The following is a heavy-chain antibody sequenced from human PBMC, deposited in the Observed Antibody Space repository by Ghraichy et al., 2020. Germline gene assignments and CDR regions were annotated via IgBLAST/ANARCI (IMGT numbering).Heavy chain of an antibody. CDR2: IKTKTDGVTT. Sequence: GGSLRLSCEASGFTFTNAYMSWVRQAPGKGLEWVGRIKTKTDGVTTEYAAPVKDRFTISRDDSKNTLYLQMNGLKTEDTAVYFCATEPTHTTGWYAKPSDYLGQGALVTVAP. CDR3: ATEPTHTTGWYAKPSDY. D-gene: IGHD6-19*01. J-gene: IGHJ4*02. V-gene: IGHV3-15*01. CDR1: GFTFTNAY.